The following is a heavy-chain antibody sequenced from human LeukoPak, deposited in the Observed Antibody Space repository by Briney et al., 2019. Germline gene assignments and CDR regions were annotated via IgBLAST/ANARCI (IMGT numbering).Heavy chain of an antibody. V-gene: IGHV3-7*01. CDR3: TRGDPDY. Sequence: PGGSLRLSCAASGFTFSDYWMQWVRQAPGKGLEWVANINYHGNENYLLDSVKGRFTISSDNAKNSLFLQMNSLRVEDTAVYYCTRGDPDYWGLGTLVTVSS. CDR2: INYHGNEN. D-gene: IGHD2-21*02. J-gene: IGHJ4*02. CDR1: GFTFSDYW.